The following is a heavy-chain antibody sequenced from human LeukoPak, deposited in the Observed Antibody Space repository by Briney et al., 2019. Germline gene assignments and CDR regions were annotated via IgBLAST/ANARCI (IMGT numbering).Heavy chain of an antibody. CDR1: GGSISSYY. CDR3: ARFGDTAMVTSV. Sequence: PSETLSLTCTVPGGSISSYYWSWLRQPAGKALEWIGRIYTSGSTNYNPSLKSRVTMSVDTSKNQFALKLSSVTAADTAVYYCARFGDTAMVTSVWGQGTLVTVSS. CDR2: IYTSGST. D-gene: IGHD5-18*01. V-gene: IGHV4-4*07. J-gene: IGHJ4*02.